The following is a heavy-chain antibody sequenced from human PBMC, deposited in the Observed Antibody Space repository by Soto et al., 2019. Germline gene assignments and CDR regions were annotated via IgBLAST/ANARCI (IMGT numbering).Heavy chain of an antibody. V-gene: IGHV1-69*13. CDR2: SIPIFGTA. J-gene: IGHJ6*02. Sequence: SVKVSCTASGATFSSYAISWVRQAPGQGLEWMGGSIPIFGTANYAQKFQGRVTITADESTSTAYMELSSLRSEDTAVYYCAREVGAARPYYYGMDVWGQGTTVTVSS. CDR3: AREVGAARPYYYGMDV. D-gene: IGHD6-6*01. CDR1: GATFSSYA.